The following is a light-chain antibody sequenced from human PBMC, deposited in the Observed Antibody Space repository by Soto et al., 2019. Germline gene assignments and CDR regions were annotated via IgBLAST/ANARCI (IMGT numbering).Light chain of an antibody. CDR1: QSVSSNY. CDR2: GAS. J-gene: IGKJ1*01. CDR3: QQYGSSPQT. Sequence: GLSQSPGTLSLSPGERATLSCRASQSVSSNYLAWYQQKPGQAPRLLIYGASSRATGIPDRFGGSGSGTDFTLTISRLEPEDFAVYYCQQYGSSPQTFGQGTKVDI. V-gene: IGKV3-20*01.